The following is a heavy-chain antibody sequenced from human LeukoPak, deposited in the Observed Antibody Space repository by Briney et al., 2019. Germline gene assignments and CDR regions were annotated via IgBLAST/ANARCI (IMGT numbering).Heavy chain of an antibody. CDR3: AKFPQSVVGTTQFDF. Sequence: QPGRSLRLSCAASGFTFSSYGMHWVRQAPGKGLEWVAVISYDGSNKYYADSVKGRFTISRDNSKNTLYLQMNSLRAEDTAIYFCAKFPQSVVGTTQFDFWGQGTLVTVSS. D-gene: IGHD2-15*01. CDR2: ISYDGSNK. CDR1: GFTFSSYG. V-gene: IGHV3-30*18. J-gene: IGHJ4*02.